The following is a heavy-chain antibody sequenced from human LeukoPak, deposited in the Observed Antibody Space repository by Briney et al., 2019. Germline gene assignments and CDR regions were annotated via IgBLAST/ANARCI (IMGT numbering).Heavy chain of an antibody. CDR1: GFTFSTYW. Sequence: GGSLRLSCGASGFTFSTYWMLWVRQAPGKGLVWLSQINSDAGRTRYADSVKGRLTISRDNAKNTVYLQMNSLRAEDTAMYCCARGRNGFFDYWGHGTLVTVSS. CDR2: INSDAGRT. CDR3: ARGRNGFFDY. V-gene: IGHV3-74*01. D-gene: IGHD5-24*01. J-gene: IGHJ4*01.